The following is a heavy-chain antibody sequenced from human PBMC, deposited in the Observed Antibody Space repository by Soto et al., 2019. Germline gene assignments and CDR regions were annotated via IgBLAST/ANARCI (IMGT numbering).Heavy chain of an antibody. CDR1: GYSFTSYW. Sequence: GESLKISCKGSGYSFTSYWIGWVRQLPGKGLEWMGIIYPDDSDTRYSPSFQGQVIMSADKSISTACLQWSSLKASDTAMYYCARQGKYNYGSNDFWGQGTLVTVSS. D-gene: IGHD5-18*01. CDR3: ARQGKYNYGSNDF. CDR2: IYPDDSDT. V-gene: IGHV5-51*01. J-gene: IGHJ4*02.